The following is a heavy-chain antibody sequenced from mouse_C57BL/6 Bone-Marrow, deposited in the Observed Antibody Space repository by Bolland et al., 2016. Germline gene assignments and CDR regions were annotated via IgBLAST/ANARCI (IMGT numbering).Heavy chain of an antibody. V-gene: IGHV1-26*01. J-gene: IGHJ4*01. D-gene: IGHD1-1*01. Sequence: PNNGGTSYNQKFKGKATLTVDKSSSTAYMELRSLTSEDSAVYYCARPVVAHYLDYWGQGTS. CDR3: ARPVVAHYLDY. CDR2: PNNGGT.